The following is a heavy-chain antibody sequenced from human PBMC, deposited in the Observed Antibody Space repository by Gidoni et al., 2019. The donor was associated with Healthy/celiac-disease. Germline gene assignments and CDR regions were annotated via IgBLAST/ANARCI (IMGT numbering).Heavy chain of an antibody. J-gene: IGHJ3*02. CDR3: ARDSSGIAVAGDAFDI. Sequence: QVQLVQSGAAVKKPGSSVKVSCKASGGTFSSYAISWVRQAPGQGLEWMGGILPIFGTANYAQKFQGRVTITADESTSTAYMELSSLRSEDTAVYYCARDSSGIAVAGDAFDIWGQGTMVTVSS. D-gene: IGHD6-19*01. V-gene: IGHV1-69*01. CDR1: GGTFSSYA. CDR2: ILPIFGTA.